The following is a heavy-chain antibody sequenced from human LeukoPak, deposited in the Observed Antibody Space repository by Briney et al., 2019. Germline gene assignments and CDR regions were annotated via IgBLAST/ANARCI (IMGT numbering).Heavy chain of an antibody. J-gene: IGHJ6*03. Sequence: GASVKVSCKASGYTFFSSDVSWVRQAPGQGLEWMGWISAYNGKTNYAQKFQGRVTMTTDTSTNTAYMELRSLRSDDTAVYYCARDKKQAYYRAVWGEGTTVTVSS. D-gene: IGHD6-13*01. CDR1: GYTFFSSD. CDR2: ISAYNGKT. V-gene: IGHV1-18*01. CDR3: ARDKKQAYYRAV.